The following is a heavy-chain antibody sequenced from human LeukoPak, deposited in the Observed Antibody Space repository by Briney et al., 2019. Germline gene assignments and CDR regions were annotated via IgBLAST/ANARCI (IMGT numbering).Heavy chain of an antibody. CDR1: GFTFSSYS. J-gene: IGHJ4*02. CDR3: ARGMTNFYFDY. Sequence: PGGSLRLSCAASGFTFSSYSMNWVRQAPGKGQEWVSYISSSSSTIYYADSVKGRFTISRDNSKNTLYLQMNSLRADDTAVYYCARGMTNFYFDYWGQGTLVTVS. V-gene: IGHV3-48*04. CDR2: ISSSSSTI.